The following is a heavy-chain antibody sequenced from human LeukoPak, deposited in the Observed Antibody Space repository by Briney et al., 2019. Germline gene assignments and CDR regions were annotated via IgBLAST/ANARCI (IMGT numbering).Heavy chain of an antibody. J-gene: IGHJ4*02. CDR2: IYSGGRT. Sequence: GSLRLSCAASGVTVSNNYLSWVRQAPGKGLEWVSVIYSGGRTYYADSVKGRFTISRDNSKNTLYLQMNSLKVEEPAIIYLAGDTGGGLTHGVWGLGTLVTVCS. V-gene: IGHV3-66*02. CDR3: AGDTGGGLTHGV. D-gene: IGHD3-16*01. CDR1: GVTVSNNY.